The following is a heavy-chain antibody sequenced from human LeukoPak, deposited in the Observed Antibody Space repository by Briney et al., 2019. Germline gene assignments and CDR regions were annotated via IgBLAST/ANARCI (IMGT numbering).Heavy chain of an antibody. CDR2: IYYMGST. J-gene: IGHJ4*02. D-gene: IGHD5-18*01. CDR3: ARGYSYGLSGLYFDY. V-gene: IGHV4-59*01. Sequence: SETLSLTCTVSGGSISSYYWSWIRQPPGKGLEWIGYIYYMGSTNYNPSLKSRVTISVDTSKNQFSLKLSSVIAADTAVYYCARGYSYGLSGLYFDYWGQGTLVTVSS. CDR1: GGSISSYY.